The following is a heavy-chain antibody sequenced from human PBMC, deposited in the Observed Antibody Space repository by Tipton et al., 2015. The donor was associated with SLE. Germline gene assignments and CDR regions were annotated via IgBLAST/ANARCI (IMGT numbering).Heavy chain of an antibody. J-gene: IGHJ4*02. CDR2: IIPIFGTA. CDR3: ASHKVQGVISYFDY. Sequence: QSGAEVKKPGSSVKVSCKASGGTFSSYAISWVRQAPGQGLEWMGGIIPIFGTANYAQKLQGRVTMTTDTSTSTAYMELRSLRSDDTAVYYCASHKVQGVISYFDYWGQGTLVTVSS. D-gene: IGHD3-10*01. V-gene: IGHV1-69*05. CDR1: GGTFSSYA.